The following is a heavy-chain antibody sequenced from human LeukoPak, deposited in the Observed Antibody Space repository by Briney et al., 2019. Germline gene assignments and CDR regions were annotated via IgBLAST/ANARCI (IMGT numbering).Heavy chain of an antibody. V-gene: IGHV3-48*01. D-gene: IGHD3-10*01. J-gene: IGHJ4*02. CDR3: ARALTYYYGSGSGY. CDR1: GFTFSSYS. CDR2: ISSSSSTI. Sequence: PGGSLRLSCAASGFTFSSYSMNWVRQAPGKGLEWVSYISSSSSTIYYADSVKGRFTISSDNAKNSLYLQMNSLRAEDTAVYYCARALTYYYGSGSGYWGQGTLVTVSS.